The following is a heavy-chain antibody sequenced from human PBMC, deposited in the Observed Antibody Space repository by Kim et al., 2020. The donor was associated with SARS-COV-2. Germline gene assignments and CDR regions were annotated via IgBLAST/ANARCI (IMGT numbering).Heavy chain of an antibody. D-gene: IGHD3-16*01. V-gene: IGHV3-7*04. Sequence: GSEKYSVESVRGRFTISRDNAKNSLYLQMNSLRTEDTAVYYCARARGTDYWGQGTLVTVSS. CDR2: GSEK. J-gene: IGHJ4*02. CDR3: ARARGTDY.